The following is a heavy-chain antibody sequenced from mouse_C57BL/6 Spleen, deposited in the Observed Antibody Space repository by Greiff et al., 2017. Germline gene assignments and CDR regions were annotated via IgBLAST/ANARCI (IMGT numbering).Heavy chain of an antibody. V-gene: IGHV1-7*01. J-gene: IGHJ2*01. Sequence: QVQLQHSGAELAKPGASVKLSCKASGSTFTSYWMHWVNHRHGQGLDWIGYINTSSCYTKYNQKFKDKATLTADKSSSTAYMQLSSLTYEDSADYDCSREERPGACDYWGQGTTRTVSS. CDR1: GSTFTSYW. CDR3: SREERPGACDY. CDR2: INTSSCYT.